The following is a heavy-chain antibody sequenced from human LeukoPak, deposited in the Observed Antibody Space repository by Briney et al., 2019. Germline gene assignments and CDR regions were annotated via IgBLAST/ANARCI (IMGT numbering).Heavy chain of an antibody. Sequence: SETLSLTCTVSGGSISSSSYYWGWIRQPPGTGLEWIGSIYYSGSTYYNPSLKSRVTTSVDTSKNQFSLKLSSVTAADTAVYYCARFSSGSYPRFAFDIWGQGTMVTVSS. J-gene: IGHJ3*02. CDR3: ARFSSGSYPRFAFDI. V-gene: IGHV4-39*01. CDR1: GGSISSSSYY. CDR2: IYYSGST. D-gene: IGHD1-26*01.